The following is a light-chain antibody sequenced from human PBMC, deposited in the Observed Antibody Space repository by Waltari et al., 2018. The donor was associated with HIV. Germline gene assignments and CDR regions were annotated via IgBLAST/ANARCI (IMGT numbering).Light chain of an antibody. V-gene: IGLV6-57*03. Sequence: FILTQPHSVSGSPRKTVNISCTPSSGSIASNSVQWSQQRPGSAPINVIHQNNQRASGVADRFSGSIDRSSNSASLTISGLKTEDEADFFCQSYDTSNSHWVFGGGTKLTVL. CDR3: QSYDTSNSHWV. CDR2: QNN. J-gene: IGLJ3*02. CDR1: SGSIASNS.